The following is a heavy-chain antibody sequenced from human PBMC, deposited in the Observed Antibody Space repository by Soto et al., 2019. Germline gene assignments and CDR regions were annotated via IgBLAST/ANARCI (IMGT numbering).Heavy chain of an antibody. V-gene: IGHV3-33*01. CDR1: GFTFSIYC. CDR3: ARDSHVGSGWQLTADY. J-gene: IGHJ4*02. D-gene: IGHD6-19*01. CDR2: IWYDGSNK. Sequence: LXLSCAASGFTFSIYCMHWVRQAPGKGLEWVAVIWYDGSNKYYAESVKGRFTISRDNSKNTLYLQMNSLRAEDTAVYYCARDSHVGSGWQLTADYWGQGTMVTVS.